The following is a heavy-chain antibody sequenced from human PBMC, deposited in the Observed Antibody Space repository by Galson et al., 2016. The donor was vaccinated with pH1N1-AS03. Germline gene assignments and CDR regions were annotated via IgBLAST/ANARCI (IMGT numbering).Heavy chain of an antibody. J-gene: IGHJ4*02. CDR2: IYFSGRT. V-gene: IGHV4-59*01. D-gene: IGHD2-2*01. CDR1: AGSISTYY. Sequence: SETLSLTCTVSAGSISTYYWTWIRQPPGRGLEWIGYIYFSGRTNCSPSLKSRANISLDRSRNQFSLNLNSVTAADTAVYYCARVRSEWLGVNSSWYGIDSGGQGTLVTVSS. CDR3: ARVRSEWLGVNSSWYGIDS.